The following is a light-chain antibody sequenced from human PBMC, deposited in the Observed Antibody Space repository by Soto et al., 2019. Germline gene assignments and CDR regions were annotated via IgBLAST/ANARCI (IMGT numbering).Light chain of an antibody. Sequence: QSALTQPASVSGSPGQSITISCTGTSSDVGGYNYVSWYQQHPGKAPKLMIYEVSNRPSGVPDRFSGSKSGTSASLAISGLQSEDEADYYCAVWDDSLSGMVFGGGTQLTVL. CDR2: EVS. V-gene: IGLV2-14*01. CDR1: SSDVGGYNY. CDR3: AVWDDSLSGMV. J-gene: IGLJ2*01.